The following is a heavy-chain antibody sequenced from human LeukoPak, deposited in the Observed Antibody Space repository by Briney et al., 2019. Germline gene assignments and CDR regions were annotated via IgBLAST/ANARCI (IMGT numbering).Heavy chain of an antibody. CDR1: GYTFTSYA. V-gene: IGHV1-69*04. CDR2: IIPILGIA. CDR3: ARVHVHHDYSNAFDI. Sequence: GASVKVSCKASGYTFTSYAMNWVRQAPGQGLEWMGRIIPILGIANYAQKFQGRVTITADKSTSTAYMELSSLRSEDTAVYYCARVHVHHDYSNAFDIWGQGTMVTVSS. J-gene: IGHJ3*02. D-gene: IGHD4-11*01.